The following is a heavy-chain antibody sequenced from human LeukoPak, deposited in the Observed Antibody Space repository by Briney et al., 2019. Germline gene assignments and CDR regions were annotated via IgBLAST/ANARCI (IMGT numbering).Heavy chain of an antibody. CDR2: ISSSSSTI. Sequence: GGSLRLSCAASGFTFSSYSMNWVRQAPGKGLEWVSYISSSSSTIYYADSVKGRFTISRDNAKNSLYLQMNSLRAEDTAVYYCARDGGSGIAARRSYYYYMDVWGKGTTVTVSS. V-gene: IGHV3-48*01. CDR1: GFTFSSYS. D-gene: IGHD6-6*01. CDR3: ARDGGSGIAARRSYYYYMDV. J-gene: IGHJ6*03.